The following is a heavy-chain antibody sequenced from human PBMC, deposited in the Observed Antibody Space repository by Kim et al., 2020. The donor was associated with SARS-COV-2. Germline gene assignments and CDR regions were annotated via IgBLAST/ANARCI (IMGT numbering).Heavy chain of an antibody. CDR2: ISHDEGKR. V-gene: IGHV3-30*09. CDR3: TSGPTVTRSGAHVDS. CDR1: GFTFGSFT. Sequence: GGSLRLSCDASGFTFGSFTMHWVRQAPGKGLEWVALISHDEGKRSYADSVEGRFAISRDNSRTSVYLQMNGLRPEDTATYFCTSGPTVTRSGAHVDSWGQGTLVTVSS. D-gene: IGHD6-19*01. J-gene: IGHJ4*02.